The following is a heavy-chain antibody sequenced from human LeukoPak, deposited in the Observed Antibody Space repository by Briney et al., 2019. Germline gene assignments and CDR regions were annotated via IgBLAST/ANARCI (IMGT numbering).Heavy chain of an antibody. CDR1: GYTFTSYG. D-gene: IGHD4-17*01. Sequence: GASVKVSCKASGYTFTSYGISWVRQAPGQGLEWMGRIIPILGIANYAQKFQGRVTMTRDTSTSTVYMDLTSLRSDDTAVYYCARGKYGDWYFDYWGQGSLVTVSS. CDR2: IIPILGIA. V-gene: IGHV1-18*01. CDR3: ARGKYGDWYFDY. J-gene: IGHJ4*01.